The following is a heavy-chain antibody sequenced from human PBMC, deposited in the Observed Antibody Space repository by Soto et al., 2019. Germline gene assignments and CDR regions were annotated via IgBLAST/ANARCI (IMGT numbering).Heavy chain of an antibody. CDR1: GFTFSSYS. J-gene: IGHJ6*03. CDR3: AREGSGWPPDYYYMDV. V-gene: IGHV3-21*01. D-gene: IGHD2-15*01. Sequence: GGSLRLSCAASGFTFSSYSMNWVRQAPGKGLEWVSSISSSSSYIYYADSVKGRFTISRDNAKNSLYLQMNSLRAEDTAVYYCAREGSGWPPDYYYMDVWGKGTTVTVSS. CDR2: ISSSSSYI.